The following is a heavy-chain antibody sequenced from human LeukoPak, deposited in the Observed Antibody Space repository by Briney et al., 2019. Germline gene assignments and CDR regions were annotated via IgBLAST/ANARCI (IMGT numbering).Heavy chain of an antibody. V-gene: IGHV3-23*01. CDR3: AKDSRPHYYYYYGMDV. Sequence: GGSLRLSCAASGFTFSSDSMTWVRQAPGKGLEWVSVISGSGGTTYYADSVKGRFTISRDNSKNTLYLQMNSLRAEDMAVYYCAKDSRPHYYYYYGMDVWGQGTTVTVSS. J-gene: IGHJ6*02. CDR2: ISGSGGTT. CDR1: GFTFSSDS.